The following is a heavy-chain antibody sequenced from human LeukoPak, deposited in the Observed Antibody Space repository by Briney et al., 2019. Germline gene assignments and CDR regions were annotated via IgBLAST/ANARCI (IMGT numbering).Heavy chain of an antibody. V-gene: IGHV3-21*01. CDR1: GFTFSSYN. CDR3: ARGRQWLVPRRTFDI. D-gene: IGHD6-19*01. J-gene: IGHJ3*02. Sequence: GGSLRLSCVVSGFTFSSYNMNWVRQAPGKGLEWVSSIGTSNSYIYYADSVTGRFTISRDNAKNSLYLQMNSLRAEGTAVYYCARGRQWLVPRRTFDIWGQGTMVTVSS. CDR2: IGTSNSYI.